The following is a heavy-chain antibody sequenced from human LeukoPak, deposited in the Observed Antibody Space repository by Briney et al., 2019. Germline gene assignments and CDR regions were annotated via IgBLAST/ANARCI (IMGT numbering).Heavy chain of an antibody. CDR3: ARAFDY. J-gene: IGHJ4*02. V-gene: IGHV3-23*01. Sequence: GGSLRLSCAASGFTFSNYDMSWVRQAPGKGLEWVSSISDSGGSTYYADSVKGRFTISRDNAKNSLYLQMNSLRAEDTAVYYCARAFDYWGQGTLVTVSS. CDR2: ISDSGGST. CDR1: GFTFSNYD.